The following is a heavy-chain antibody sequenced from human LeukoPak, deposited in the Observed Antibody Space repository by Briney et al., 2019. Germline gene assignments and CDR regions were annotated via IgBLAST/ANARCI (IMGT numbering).Heavy chain of an antibody. CDR2: IYSSGTT. J-gene: IGHJ3*02. V-gene: IGHV4-31*03. D-gene: IGHD3-22*01. CDR1: GDSISSGGYY. CDR3: ARDYFDSSGYFYRHAFDI. Sequence: SETLSLTCSVSGDSISSGGYYWGWIRQHPGKGLEWLGYIYSSGTTYYNPSLKSRVTISVDTSKNQFSQKLNSVTAADTAVYYCARDYFDSSGYFYRHAFDIWGRGTMVTVSS.